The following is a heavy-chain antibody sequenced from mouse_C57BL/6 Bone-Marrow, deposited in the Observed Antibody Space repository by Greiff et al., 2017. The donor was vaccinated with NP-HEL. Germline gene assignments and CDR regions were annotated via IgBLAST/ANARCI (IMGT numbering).Heavy chain of an antibody. CDR1: GFNIKDYY. J-gene: IGHJ1*03. V-gene: IGHV14-1*01. CDR3: TGWYFDV. CDR2: IDPEDGDN. Sequence: EVQLQQSGAELVRPGASVNLSCTASGFNIKDYYMHWVRQRPEQGLEWIGRIDPEDGDNEYAPKVQGKATMTADTYSNTAYQQLSSLTSEDTAVYCCTGWYFDVGGTGTTVTVSA.